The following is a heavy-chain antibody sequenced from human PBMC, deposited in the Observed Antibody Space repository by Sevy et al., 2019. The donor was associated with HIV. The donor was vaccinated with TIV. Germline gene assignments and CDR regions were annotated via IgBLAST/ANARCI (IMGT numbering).Heavy chain of an antibody. CDR3: TTMDIVATTGGGDP. CDR1: GFTFSNAW. D-gene: IGHD5-12*01. Sequence: GGSLRLSCAASGFTFSNAWMSWVRQAPGKGLEWVGHIKSKTDGGTTDYAAPVKGRFTISRDDSKNTLYLQMNSLKTEDTAVYYCTTMDIVATTGGGDPWGQGTLVTVSS. CDR2: IKSKTDGGTT. V-gene: IGHV3-15*01. J-gene: IGHJ5*02.